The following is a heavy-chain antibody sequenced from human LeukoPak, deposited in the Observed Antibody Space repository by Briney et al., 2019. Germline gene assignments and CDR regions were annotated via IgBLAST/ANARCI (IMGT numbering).Heavy chain of an antibody. J-gene: IGHJ4*02. D-gene: IGHD6-19*01. Sequence: ASVKVSCKASGYTFTSYYMHWVRQAPGQGLEWMGIINPSGGSTSYAQKFQGRVTMTRDTSTSTVYMELSSLRSEDTAVYYCARDSGGRSGWSTSHYYFDYWGQGTLVTVSS. CDR3: ARDSGGRSGWSTSHYYFDY. CDR1: GYTFTSYY. V-gene: IGHV1-46*01. CDR2: INPSGGST.